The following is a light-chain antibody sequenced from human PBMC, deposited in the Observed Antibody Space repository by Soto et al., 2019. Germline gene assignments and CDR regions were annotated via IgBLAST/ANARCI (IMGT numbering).Light chain of an antibody. CDR1: SSNIGGNA. CDR2: SNN. CDR3: AAWDDSLSGYV. J-gene: IGLJ1*01. V-gene: IGLV1-44*01. Sequence: QSVLTQPPSASGTPGQRVTISCSGSSSNIGGNAVNWYQQLPGTTPKLHIYSNNQRPSGVPDRFSGSKSGTSASLAISGLQSEDEADYYCAAWDDSLSGYVFGTGTKVTVL.